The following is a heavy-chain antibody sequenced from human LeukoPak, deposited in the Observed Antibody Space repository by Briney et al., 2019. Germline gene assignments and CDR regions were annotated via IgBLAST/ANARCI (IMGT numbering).Heavy chain of an antibody. CDR3: AVYSSGWYP. CDR1: GYTFTSYY. V-gene: IGHV1-46*01. J-gene: IGHJ5*02. Sequence: ASVTVSCKASGYTFTSYYMHWVRQAPGQGLEWMEIINPSGGSTVYAQKFQGRVTMTRDTSTTTVYMELSSLRSDDTAVYYCAVYSSGWYPWGQGTLVTVSS. CDR2: INPSGGST. D-gene: IGHD6-19*01.